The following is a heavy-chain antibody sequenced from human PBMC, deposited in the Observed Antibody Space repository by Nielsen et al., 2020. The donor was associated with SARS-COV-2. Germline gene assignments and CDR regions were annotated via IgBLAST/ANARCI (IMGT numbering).Heavy chain of an antibody. CDR2: IRSKAYGGTT. V-gene: IGHV3-49*04. CDR1: GFTFGDYA. Sequence: SLKISCTASGFTFGDYAMSWVRQAPGKGLEWVGFIRSKAYGGTTEYAASVKGRFTISRDDSKSIAYLQMNSLKTEDTAVYYCTSAFLEWLPDYYFDYWGQGTLVTVSS. CDR3: TSAFLEWLPDYYFDY. D-gene: IGHD3-3*02. J-gene: IGHJ4*02.